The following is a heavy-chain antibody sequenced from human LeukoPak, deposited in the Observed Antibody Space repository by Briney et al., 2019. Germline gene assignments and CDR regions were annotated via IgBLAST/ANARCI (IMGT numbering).Heavy chain of an antibody. V-gene: IGHV1-18*01. Sequence: ASVKVSCKASGYTFTSYGISWVRQAPGQGLEWMGWISAYNGNTNYAQKLQGRVTMTTDTSTGTAYMELRSLRSDDTAVYYCATPRVGSGLLTFDYWGQGTLVTVSS. CDR2: ISAYNGNT. J-gene: IGHJ4*02. CDR1: GYTFTSYG. CDR3: ATPRVGSGLLTFDY. D-gene: IGHD6-19*01.